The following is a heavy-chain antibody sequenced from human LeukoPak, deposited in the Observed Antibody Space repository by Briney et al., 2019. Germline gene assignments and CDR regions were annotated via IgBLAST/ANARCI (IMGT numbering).Heavy chain of an antibody. Sequence: GGSLRLSCAASGFTVSSNYMSWVRQAPGKGLEWVSVIYSGGSTYYADSVKGRFTISRDNSKNTLYLQMNSLRAEDTAVYYCARSTYYYGSADYWGQGTLVTVSS. J-gene: IGHJ4*02. CDR2: IYSGGST. V-gene: IGHV3-53*01. D-gene: IGHD3-10*01. CDR3: ARSTYYYGSADY. CDR1: GFTVSSNY.